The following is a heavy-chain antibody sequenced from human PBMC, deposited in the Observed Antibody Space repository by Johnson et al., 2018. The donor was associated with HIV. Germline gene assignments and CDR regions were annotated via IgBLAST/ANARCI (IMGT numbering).Heavy chain of an antibody. CDR1: GFTFSSYA. Sequence: VQLVESGGGVVQPGRSLRLSCAASGFTFSSYAMHWVRQAPGKGLEYVSAISSNGGSTYYANSVKGRFTISRDNSKNTLYLQMGSLRAEDMAVYYCARARITMVRGAKNDAFDIWGQGTMVTVSS. CDR3: ARARITMVRGAKNDAFDI. CDR2: ISSNGGST. D-gene: IGHD3-10*01. J-gene: IGHJ3*02. V-gene: IGHV3-64*01.